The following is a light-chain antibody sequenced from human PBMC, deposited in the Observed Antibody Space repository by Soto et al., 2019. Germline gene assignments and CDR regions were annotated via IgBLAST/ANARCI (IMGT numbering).Light chain of an antibody. CDR3: CSYTSSGTWV. CDR2: DDS. V-gene: IGLV2-14*01. CDR1: SSDVGGYDY. Sequence: QSVLTQPPSVSGSPGQSITISCTGTSSDVGGYDYVSWYQQHPGIAPKLMIYDDSNLPSGVSSRFSGSKSGKTASLTISGLQAEDEDDYYCCSYTSSGTWVFGGGTKVTVL. J-gene: IGLJ3*02.